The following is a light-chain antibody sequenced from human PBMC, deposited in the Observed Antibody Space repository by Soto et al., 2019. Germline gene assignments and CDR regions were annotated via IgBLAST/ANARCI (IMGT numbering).Light chain of an antibody. Sequence: QSVLTQPASVSGSHGQSISISCTGTSSDVGGFNFVSWYQQPPGKAPKLMIYDVSHRPSGVSNRFSGSKSGNTASLTISGLQAEDEGDYYCSSYTTSSTIVFGTGTKVTVL. CDR2: DVS. V-gene: IGLV2-14*01. J-gene: IGLJ1*01. CDR1: SSDVGGFNF. CDR3: SSYTTSSTIV.